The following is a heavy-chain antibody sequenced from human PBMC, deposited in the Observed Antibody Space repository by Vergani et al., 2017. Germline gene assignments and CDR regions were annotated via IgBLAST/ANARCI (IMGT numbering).Heavy chain of an antibody. Sequence: EVQPGESGGGLVKPGESLKISCKYSESSFISNEIAWVRQMSGKGLQWMGNINPIDSKIAYSPSFQGQAIMSLDKSITTAYLQWRSLKASDTAIYYCTGHDPCGHGACLRFDSWGEGTLVTVSS. CDR3: TGHDPCGHGACLRFDS. CDR2: INPIDSKI. CDR1: ESSFISNE. D-gene: IGHD3-16*01. V-gene: IGHV5-51*01. J-gene: IGHJ4*02.